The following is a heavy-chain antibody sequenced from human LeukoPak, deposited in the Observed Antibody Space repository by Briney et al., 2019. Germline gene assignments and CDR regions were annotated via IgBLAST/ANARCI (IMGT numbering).Heavy chain of an antibody. J-gene: IGHJ4*01. Sequence: GGSLRLSCAASGFTFSSYAMHWVRQAPGKGLEWVAVISYDGSNKYYADSVKGRFTISRDNSKNTLYLQMNSLRAEDTAVYYCARPRIVVVEAPTNYFDSGAKEP. CDR3: ARPRIVVVEAPTNYFDS. D-gene: IGHD2-15*01. V-gene: IGHV3-30-3*01. CDR2: ISYDGSNK. CDR1: GFTFSSYA.